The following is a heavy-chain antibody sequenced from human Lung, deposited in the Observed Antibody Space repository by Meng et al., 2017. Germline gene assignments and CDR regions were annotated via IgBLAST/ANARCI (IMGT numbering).Heavy chain of an antibody. J-gene: IGHJ4*02. V-gene: IGHV4-34*01. CDR2: NNHSGST. CDR3: ARGPTTMAHDFDY. Sequence: LGGAGLFEASGPLSLTCGVSCGSFSDYFWSWIRQPPGKGLEWIGENNHSGSTNYNPSLESRATISVDTSQNNLSLKLSSVTAADSAVYYCARGPTTMAHDFDYWGQGTLVTVSS. CDR1: CGSFSDYF. D-gene: IGHD4-11*01.